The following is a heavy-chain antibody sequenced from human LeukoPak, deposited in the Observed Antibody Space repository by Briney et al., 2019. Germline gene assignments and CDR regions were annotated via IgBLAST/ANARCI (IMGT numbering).Heavy chain of an antibody. D-gene: IGHD2-21*02. CDR3: ARMVVTGTDNWFDP. CDR1: GGSISGYY. CDR2: IYYSGST. J-gene: IGHJ5*02. V-gene: IGHV4-59*01. Sequence: SETLSLTCTVSGGSISGYYWSWIRPPPGKGLEWIGYIYYSGSTNYNPSLKSRVTISVDTSKNQFSLKLSSVTAADTAVYYCARMVVTGTDNWFDPWGQGTLVTVSS.